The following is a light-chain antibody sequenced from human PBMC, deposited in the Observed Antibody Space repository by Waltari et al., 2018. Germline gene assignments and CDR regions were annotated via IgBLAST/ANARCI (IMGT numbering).Light chain of an antibody. Sequence: VSWYQHRSGKAPKLIICEGTKRPSGVSDRFSGSKSGTTASLTISGLQAEDEADYYCCSYATYHVIFGGGTKVTVL. CDR2: EGT. CDR3: CSYATYHVI. J-gene: IGLJ2*01. V-gene: IGLV2-23*01.